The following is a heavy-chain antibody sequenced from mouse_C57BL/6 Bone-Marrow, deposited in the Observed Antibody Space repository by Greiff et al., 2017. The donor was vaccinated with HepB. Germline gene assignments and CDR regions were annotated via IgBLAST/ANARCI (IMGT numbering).Heavy chain of an antibody. J-gene: IGHJ3*01. CDR2: IYPGDGDT. Sequence: VQLQQSGPELVKPGASVKISCKASGYAFSSSWMNWVKQRPGKGLEWIGRIYPGDGDTNYNGKFKGKATLTVDTSSSTAYMQLSSLTSEDSAVYYCARKGLPWFAYWGQGTLVTVSA. CDR1: GYAFSSSW. D-gene: IGHD2-4*01. CDR3: ARKGLPWFAY. V-gene: IGHV1-82*01.